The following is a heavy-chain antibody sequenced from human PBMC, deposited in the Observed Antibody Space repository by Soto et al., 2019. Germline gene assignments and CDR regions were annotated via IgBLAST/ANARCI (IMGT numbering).Heavy chain of an antibody. J-gene: IGHJ4*02. V-gene: IGHV1-69*09. CDR2: ITPNMPLT. CDR3: ARMKLARIDL. Sequence: QVQLLQSGAEVKRPGSSVRVSCKASGVSFNSYGFAWVRQAPGQGLEWLGKITPNMPLTNYAQSFQGRVTIAAEPSTGPSYLELTSLTSEDTAVYYCARMKLARIDLWGQGTLVTVSS. CDR1: GVSFNSYG.